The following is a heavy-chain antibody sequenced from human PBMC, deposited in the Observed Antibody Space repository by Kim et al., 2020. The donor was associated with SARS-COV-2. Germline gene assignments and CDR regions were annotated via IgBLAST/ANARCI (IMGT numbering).Heavy chain of an antibody. D-gene: IGHD3-3*01. J-gene: IGHJ2*01. CDR2: IYYSGST. Sequence: SETLSLTCTVSGGSISSYYWSWIRQPPGKGLEWIGYIYYSGSTNYNPSLKSRVTISVDTSKNQFSLKLSSVTAADTAVYYCARVPYYDFWSGYHNRLWY. CDR3: ARVPYYDFWSGYHNRLWY. CDR1: GGSISSYY. V-gene: IGHV4-59*01.